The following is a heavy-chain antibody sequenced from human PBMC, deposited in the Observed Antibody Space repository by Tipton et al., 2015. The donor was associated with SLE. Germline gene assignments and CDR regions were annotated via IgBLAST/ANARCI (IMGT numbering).Heavy chain of an antibody. CDR2: ISRSGGTT. V-gene: IGHV3-11*01. Sequence: GSLRLSCAASGFIFSDYYMTWIRQDPGKGLEWVSCISRSGGTTFYADSVKGRFTISRDNSKNSLYLQLSTLRAEDTAVYYCARVVHEADWFDPWGQGTLVTVSS. J-gene: IGHJ5*02. D-gene: IGHD2-2*01. CDR3: ARVVHEADWFDP. CDR1: GFIFSDYY.